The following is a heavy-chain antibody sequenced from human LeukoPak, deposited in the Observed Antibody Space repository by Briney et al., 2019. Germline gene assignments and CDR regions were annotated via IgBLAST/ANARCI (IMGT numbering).Heavy chain of an antibody. CDR2: INPNSGGT. J-gene: IGHJ4*02. CDR1: GYTFTGYY. D-gene: IGHD6-13*01. Sequence: ASVKVSCKASGYTFTGYYMHWVRQAPGQGLEWMGWINPNSGGTNYAQKFQGRVTMTRDTSISTAYMELSRLRSDDTAVYYCARGSSSWSYYFDYWGQGTPVTVSS. CDR3: ARGSSSWSYYFDY. V-gene: IGHV1-2*02.